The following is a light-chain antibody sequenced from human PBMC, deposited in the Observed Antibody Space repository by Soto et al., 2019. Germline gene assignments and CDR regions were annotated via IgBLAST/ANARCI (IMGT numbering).Light chain of an antibody. Sequence: QSALTQPTSVSGSPGQSITISCTGTSSDVGSYNLVSWYQQHPGKAPKLMIFDVNKRPSGLSNRFSGSKSGNTASLTISGLQAEDEADYYCSSYAGIVTLVFGGGTKVTVL. V-gene: IGLV2-23*02. CDR1: SSDVGSYNL. CDR2: DVN. CDR3: SSYAGIVTLV. J-gene: IGLJ2*01.